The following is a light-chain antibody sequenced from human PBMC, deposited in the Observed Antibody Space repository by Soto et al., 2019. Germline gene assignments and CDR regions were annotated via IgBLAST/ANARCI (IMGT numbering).Light chain of an antibody. CDR3: QHYENLPYT. Sequence: DIQLTQSPPSLSASVGDRVSITCQASLDIRNYLNWYQHKPGRAPKLLIYDTSNLETGVPSRFGGSASGTIFSFIITGLQPEDVATYYCQHYENLPYTFGQGTKLEI. V-gene: IGKV1-33*01. CDR2: DTS. CDR1: LDIRNY. J-gene: IGKJ2*01.